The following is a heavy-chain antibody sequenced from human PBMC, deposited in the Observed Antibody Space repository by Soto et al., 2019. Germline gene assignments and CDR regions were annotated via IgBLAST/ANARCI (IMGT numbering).Heavy chain of an antibody. CDR1: GYTFTTYS. CDR2: INPSGGST. CDR3: ARDESLDV. D-gene: IGHD3-10*01. V-gene: IGHV1-46*01. Sequence: QVQLVQSGAEVKKPGASVKVSCKASGYTFTTYSMHWVRQAPGQGLEWMGIINPSGGSTAYAQKFQDRVTMTRDTSTSTVYMEVSSLRSEDTAVYYCARDESLDVWCQGPTVTVSS. J-gene: IGHJ6*02.